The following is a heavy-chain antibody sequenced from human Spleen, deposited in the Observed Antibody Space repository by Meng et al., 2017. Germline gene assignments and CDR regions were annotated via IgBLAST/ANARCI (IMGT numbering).Heavy chain of an antibody. CDR2: ISNSGSTI. Sequence: GESLKISCEASGFTFSSYSMNWVRQAPGKGLEWVSYISNSGSTIYYADSVKGRFTISRDNAKNSVFLQMNSLRAEDTAVYYCATKLAPGYGMGVWGQGTTVTVSS. J-gene: IGHJ6*02. CDR1: GFTFSSYS. CDR3: ATKLAPGYGMGV. D-gene: IGHD1-7*01. V-gene: IGHV3-48*03.